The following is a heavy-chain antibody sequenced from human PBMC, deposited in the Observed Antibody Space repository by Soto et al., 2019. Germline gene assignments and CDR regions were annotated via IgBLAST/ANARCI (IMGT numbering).Heavy chain of an antibody. CDR3: ARDKDSSSWSPYYYYGMDV. CDR1: GGTFSSYA. Sequence: QVQLVQSGAEVKKPGSSVKFSCKASGGTFSSYAISWVRQAPGQGLEWMGGIIPIFGTANYAQKFQGRVTITADKSTSTGYMELSSLRSEDTAVYYCARDKDSSSWSPYYYYGMDVWCQGTTVTVSS. J-gene: IGHJ6*02. CDR2: IIPIFGTA. V-gene: IGHV1-69*06. D-gene: IGHD6-13*01.